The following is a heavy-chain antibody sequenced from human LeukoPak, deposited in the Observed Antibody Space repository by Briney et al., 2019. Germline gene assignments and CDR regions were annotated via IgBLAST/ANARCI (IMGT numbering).Heavy chain of an antibody. CDR3: AREAVADDHDAFDI. V-gene: IGHV4-4*07. D-gene: IGHD6-19*01. J-gene: IGHJ3*02. CDR2: IYTSGST. CDR1: GGSISSYY. Sequence: SETLSLTCTVSGGSISSYYWSWIRQPAGKGLEWIGRIYTSGSTNYNPSLKSRVTMSVDTSKNQFSLKLSSVTAADTAVYYCAREAVADDHDAFDIWGQGTMVTVSS.